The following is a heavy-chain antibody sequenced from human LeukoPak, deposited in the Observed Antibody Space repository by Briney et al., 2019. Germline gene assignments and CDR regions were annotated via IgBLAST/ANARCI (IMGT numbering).Heavy chain of an antibody. D-gene: IGHD6-13*01. J-gene: IGHJ4*02. CDR2: INTHNGNT. CDR3: ARDTGQHLKRYDY. V-gene: IGHV1-18*01. Sequence: SVKVSCQASGYNFDKFGIPWLRQPPGQGLEWMGWINTHNGNTKYAQQYQGRVTMTTDTSKSTVYMELRSLGSDDTAVYFCARDTGQHLKRYDYWGQGTQVTVSS. CDR1: GYNFDKFG.